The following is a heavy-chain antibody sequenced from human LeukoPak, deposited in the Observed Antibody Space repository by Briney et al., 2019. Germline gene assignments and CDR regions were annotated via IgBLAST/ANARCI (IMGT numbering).Heavy chain of an antibody. CDR3: ARVNTGSSWYQVQPPER. CDR2: IYYSGST. J-gene: IGHJ4*02. D-gene: IGHD6-13*01. V-gene: IGHV4-59*12. Sequence: SETLSLTCTVSGGSISSYFWSWIRQPPGKGLEWIGYIYYSGSTNYNPSLKSRVTISVDTSKNQFSLKLSSVTAADTAVYYCARVNTGSSWYQVQPPERWGQGTLVTVSS. CDR1: GGSISSYF.